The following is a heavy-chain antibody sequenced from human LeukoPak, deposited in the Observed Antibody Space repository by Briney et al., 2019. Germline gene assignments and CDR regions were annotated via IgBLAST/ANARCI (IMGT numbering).Heavy chain of an antibody. CDR1: GFTFSSYA. J-gene: IGHJ4*02. V-gene: IGHV3-23*01. Sequence: GGSLRLSCAASGFTFSSYAMSWVRQAPGKGLEWVSVISGSGGSTYYADSVKGWFTISRDNSKNTLYMQMSSLRADDTAVYYCTKESPHFDYWGQGTLVTVSS. CDR3: TKESPHFDY. CDR2: ISGSGGST.